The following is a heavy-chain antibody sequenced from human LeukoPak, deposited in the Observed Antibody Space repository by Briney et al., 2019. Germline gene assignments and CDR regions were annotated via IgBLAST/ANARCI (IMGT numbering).Heavy chain of an antibody. V-gene: IGHV4-30-2*01. CDR3: ARGGDFGVVIPFDY. Sequence: LRLSCATSGFTFSSYAMSWIRQPPGKGLEWIGYIYHSGSTYYNPSLKSRVTISVDRSKNQFSLKLSSATAADTAVYYCARGGDFGVVIPFDYWGQGTLVTVSS. J-gene: IGHJ4*02. D-gene: IGHD3-3*01. CDR1: GFTFSSYA. CDR2: IYHSGST.